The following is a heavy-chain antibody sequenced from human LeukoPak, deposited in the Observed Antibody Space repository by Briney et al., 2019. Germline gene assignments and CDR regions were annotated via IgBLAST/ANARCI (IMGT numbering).Heavy chain of an antibody. J-gene: IGHJ6*03. CDR2: INPNSGST. CDR1: GYTFTGYY. CDR3: ARVGYYYYYMDV. D-gene: IGHD2-15*01. Sequence: ASVKVSCKASGYTFTGYYMHWVRQAPGQGLEWMGWINPNSGSTNYAQKFQGRVTMTRDTSISTAHMELSRLRSDDTAVYYCARVGYYYYYMDVWGKGTTVTVSS. V-gene: IGHV1-2*02.